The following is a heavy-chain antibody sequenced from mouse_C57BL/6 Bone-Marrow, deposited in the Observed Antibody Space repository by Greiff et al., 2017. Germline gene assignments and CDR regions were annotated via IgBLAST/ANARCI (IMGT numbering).Heavy chain of an antibody. CDR2: IRLKSDNYAT. CDR3: TDYYGSSWGY. V-gene: IGHV6-3*01. CDR1: GFTFSNYW. J-gene: IGHJ2*01. D-gene: IGHD1-1*01. Sequence: EVKLMESGGGLVQPGGSMKLSCVASGFTFSNYWMNWVRQSPEKGLEWVAQIRLKSDNYATHYAESVKGRFTISRDDSKSSVYLQMNNLRAEDTGIYYCTDYYGSSWGYWGQGTTLTVAS.